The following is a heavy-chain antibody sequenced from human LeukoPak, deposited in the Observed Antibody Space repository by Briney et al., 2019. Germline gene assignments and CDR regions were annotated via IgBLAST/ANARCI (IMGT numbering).Heavy chain of an antibody. CDR1: GFTFNDYY. Sequence: GGSLRLSCAASGFTFNDYYMTWIRQAPGKGLEWASYISSSGLTVYYADSVKGRFIISRDNAKNSLYLQMNSLRAEDTAVYYCARVLDYDILTGSPTTYYFDFWGQGTLVTVSS. J-gene: IGHJ4*02. V-gene: IGHV3-11*01. CDR3: ARVLDYDILTGSPTTYYFDF. D-gene: IGHD3-9*01. CDR2: ISSSGLTV.